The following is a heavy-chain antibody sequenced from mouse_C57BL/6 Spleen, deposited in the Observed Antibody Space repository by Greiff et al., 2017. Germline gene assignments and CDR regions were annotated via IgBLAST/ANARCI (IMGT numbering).Heavy chain of an antibody. J-gene: IGHJ1*03. V-gene: IGHV5-12*01. CDR2: ISNGGGST. CDR1: GFTFSDYY. Sequence: EVHLVESGGGLVQPGGSLKLSCAASGFTFSDYYMYWVRQTPEKRLEWVAYISNGGGSTYYPDTVKGRFTISRDNAKNTLYLQMRRLKSEDTAMYYCARHDYSNYDWYVDVWGTGTTVTVAS. D-gene: IGHD2-5*01. CDR3: ARHDYSNYDWYVDV.